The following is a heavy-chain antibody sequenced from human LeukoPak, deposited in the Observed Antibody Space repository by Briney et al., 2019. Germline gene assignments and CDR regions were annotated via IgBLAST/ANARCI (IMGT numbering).Heavy chain of an antibody. CDR1: GITLSNYG. J-gene: IGHJ4*02. D-gene: IGHD3-22*01. V-gene: IGHV3-23*01. CDR2: ISDSCGST. CDR3: AKRGVVIRVILVGFHKEAYYFDA. Sequence: VGSLRLSCAVSGITLSNYGMSWVRQAPGKGLEWVAGISDSCGSTHYADSVKGRFTISRDNPKNTLYLQMNSLGAEDTAVYFCAKRGVVIRVILVGFHKEAYYFDAWGQGALVTVSS.